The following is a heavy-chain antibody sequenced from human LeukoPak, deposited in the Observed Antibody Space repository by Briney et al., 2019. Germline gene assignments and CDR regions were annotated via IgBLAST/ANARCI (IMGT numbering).Heavy chain of an antibody. CDR2: ISYDGSNK. CDR1: GFTFSSYG. J-gene: IGHJ4*02. CDR3: AKMESGWSPSYFDY. D-gene: IGHD6-19*01. V-gene: IGHV3-30*18. Sequence: GGSLRLSCAASGFTFSSYGMHWVRQAPGKGLEWVAVISYDGSNKYYADSVKGRFTISRDNSKNTLYLQMSSLRTEDTAVYYCAKMESGWSPSYFDYWGQGTLVTVSS.